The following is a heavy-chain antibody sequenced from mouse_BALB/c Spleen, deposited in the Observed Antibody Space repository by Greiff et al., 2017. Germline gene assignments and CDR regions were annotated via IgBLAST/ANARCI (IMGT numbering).Heavy chain of an antibody. CDR3: ARDKRNSLLRLRESFDY. CDR2: IWAGGST. J-gene: IGHJ2*01. V-gene: IGHV2-9*02. Sequence: QVQLKESGPGLVAPSQSLSITCTVSGFSLTSYGVHWVRQPPGKGLEWLGVIWAGGSTNYNSALMSRLSISKDNSKSQVFLKMNSLQTDDTAMYYCARDKRNSLLRLRESFDYWGQGTTLTVSS. CDR1: GFSLTSYG. D-gene: IGHD1-2*01.